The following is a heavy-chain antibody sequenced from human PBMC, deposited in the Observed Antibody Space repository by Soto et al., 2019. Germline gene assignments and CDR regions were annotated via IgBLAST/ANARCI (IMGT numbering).Heavy chain of an antibody. CDR2: IYSGGST. CDR1: AFTVSSDY. D-gene: IGHD1-1*01. CDR3: ARGPSTTGTTTLLDY. J-gene: IGHJ4*02. Sequence: EVQLVESGGGLVQPGGSLRLSCAASAFTVSSDYMSWVRQAPGKGLEWVSVIYSGGSTYYADSVKGRFTISRDNSKNTLYLQMNSLRGEDTAVYYCARGPSTTGTTTLLDYWGQGILVTVSS. V-gene: IGHV3-66*01.